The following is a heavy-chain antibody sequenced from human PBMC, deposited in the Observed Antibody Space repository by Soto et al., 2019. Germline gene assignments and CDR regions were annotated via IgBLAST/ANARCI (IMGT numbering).Heavy chain of an antibody. V-gene: IGHV4-31*03. CDR1: GGSISSGGYY. CDR2: IYYSGST. J-gene: IGHJ5*02. Sequence: QVQLQESGPGLVKPSQTLSLTCTVSGGSISSGGYYWSWIRQHPGKGLEWIGYIYYSGSTYYNPSLNSRVTISVDTSKNQFSLKLSSVTAADTAVYYCARAGEVRVPNWFDPWGQGTLVTVSS. CDR3: ARAGEVRVPNWFDP. D-gene: IGHD3-16*01.